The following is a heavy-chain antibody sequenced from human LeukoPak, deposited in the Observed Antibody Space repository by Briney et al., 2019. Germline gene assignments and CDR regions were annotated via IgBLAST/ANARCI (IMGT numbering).Heavy chain of an antibody. D-gene: IGHD2-21*01. V-gene: IGHV4-39*07. CDR1: GGSISSSSYY. CDR2: IYYSGST. Sequence: SETLSFTCTVSGGSISSSSYYWGWIRQPPGKGLEWIGSIYYSGSTYYNPSLKSRVTISVDTSKNQFSLKLSSVTAADTAVYYCARDYSHFDYWGQGTLVTVS. CDR3: ARDYSHFDY. J-gene: IGHJ4*02.